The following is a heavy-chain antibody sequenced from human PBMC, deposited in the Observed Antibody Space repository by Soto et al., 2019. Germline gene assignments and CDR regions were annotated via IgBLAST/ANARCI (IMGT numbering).Heavy chain of an antibody. Sequence: QVQLQESGPGLVKPSETLSLTCTVSGASISSYYWSWIRQPPGKGLEWIGFIYSSGSINYNPSLKSRVTISLNTSKKQVSLNLSSVTAADTAVYYCARSTVFDVWGQGTTVTVSS. V-gene: IGHV4-4*09. CDR2: IYSSGSI. CDR1: GASISSYY. J-gene: IGHJ6*02. D-gene: IGHD3-3*01. CDR3: ARSTVFDV.